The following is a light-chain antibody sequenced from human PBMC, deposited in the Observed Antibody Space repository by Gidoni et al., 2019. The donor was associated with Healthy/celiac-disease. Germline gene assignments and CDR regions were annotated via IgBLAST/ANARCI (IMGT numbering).Light chain of an antibody. CDR2: DAS. V-gene: IGKV1-33*01. Sequence: DIQMTQSPSSLPASVGDRVTITCQASQDISNYLNWYQQKPGKAPKLLIYDASNLETGVPSRFSGSGSGTDFTVTISSLQPEDIATYYCQQYDNLPRTFGQGTKLEIK. CDR3: QQYDNLPRT. CDR1: QDISNY. J-gene: IGKJ2*02.